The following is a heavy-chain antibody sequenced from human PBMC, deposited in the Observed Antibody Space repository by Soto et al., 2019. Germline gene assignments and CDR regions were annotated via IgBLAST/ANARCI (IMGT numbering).Heavy chain of an antibody. J-gene: IGHJ5*02. CDR2: INPSGGST. D-gene: IGHD2-15*01. CDR3: AKRRGGNPDDWFDP. V-gene: IGHV1-46*01. Sequence: GQGLEWMGIINPSGGSTSYAQKFQGRVTMTRDTSTSTVYLQWISLRASDTAMYYCAKRRGGNPDDWFDPWGQGTLVTVTS.